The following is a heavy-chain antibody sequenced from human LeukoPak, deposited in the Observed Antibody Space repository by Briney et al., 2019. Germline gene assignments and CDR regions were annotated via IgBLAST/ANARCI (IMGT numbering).Heavy chain of an antibody. D-gene: IGHD6-13*01. Sequence: SETLSLTCTVSGGSISSYYWSWIRQPPGKGLEWIGYIYYSGSTNYNPSLKSRVTISVDTSKNQFSLELSSVTAADTAVYYCARDRVAAATPDYWGQGTLVTVSS. V-gene: IGHV4-59*01. J-gene: IGHJ4*02. CDR2: IYYSGST. CDR1: GGSISSYY. CDR3: ARDRVAAATPDY.